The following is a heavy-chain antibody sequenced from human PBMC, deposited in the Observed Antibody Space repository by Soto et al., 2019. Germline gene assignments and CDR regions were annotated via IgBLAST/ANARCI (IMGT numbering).Heavy chain of an antibody. V-gene: IGHV4-39*01. Sequence: PTENLSLTCTVYGGSISSSRYYWGWLRQPPGKGLEWIGSIYYSGSTYYNPSLKSRVTISVDTSKNQFSLKLSSVTAADTAVYYCARLVYDSSGYRPGWGQGTLVTVSS. CDR2: IYYSGST. D-gene: IGHD3-22*01. CDR1: GGSISSSRYY. CDR3: ARLVYDSSGYRPG. J-gene: IGHJ4*02.